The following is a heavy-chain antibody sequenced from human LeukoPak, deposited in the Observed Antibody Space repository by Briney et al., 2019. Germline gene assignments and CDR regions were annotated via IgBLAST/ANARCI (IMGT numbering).Heavy chain of an antibody. CDR2: IGGSGGST. D-gene: IGHD5-18*01. Sequence: PGGSLRLSCAASGFTFSSYAMSWVRQAPGKGLEWVSAIGGSGGSTYYADSVKGRFTISRDNSKNTLYLQMNSLRADDTAIYYCAKQDTSMDYFDYWGRGTLVSVSS. CDR3: AKQDTSMDYFDY. V-gene: IGHV3-23*01. CDR1: GFTFSSYA. J-gene: IGHJ4*02.